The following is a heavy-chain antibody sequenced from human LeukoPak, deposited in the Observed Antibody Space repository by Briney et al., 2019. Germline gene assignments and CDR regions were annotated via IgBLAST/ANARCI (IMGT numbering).Heavy chain of an antibody. Sequence: PGGSLRLSCAASGFTFSSYSMTWVRQAPGKGLEWVSSISSSSSYIYYADSVKGRFTISRDNAKNSLYLQMNSLRAEDTAVYYCARRIAVAGVDYWGQGTLVTVSS. CDR2: ISSSSSYI. D-gene: IGHD6-19*01. CDR1: GFTFSSYS. CDR3: ARRIAVAGVDY. J-gene: IGHJ4*02. V-gene: IGHV3-21*01.